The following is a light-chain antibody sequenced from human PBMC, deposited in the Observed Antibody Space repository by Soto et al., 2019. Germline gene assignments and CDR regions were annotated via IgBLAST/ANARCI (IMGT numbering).Light chain of an antibody. CDR1: QSISTW. J-gene: IGKJ3*01. Sequence: DIQMTQSPSTLSASVGDRVTITCRASQSISTWLAWFQQKRGKAPKLLIYRASSLESGVPSRFSGSGSGTEFTLTISSLQPDDFATYYCQHYNSYSGTFGPGTKVDIK. CDR2: RAS. V-gene: IGKV1-5*03. CDR3: QHYNSYSGT.